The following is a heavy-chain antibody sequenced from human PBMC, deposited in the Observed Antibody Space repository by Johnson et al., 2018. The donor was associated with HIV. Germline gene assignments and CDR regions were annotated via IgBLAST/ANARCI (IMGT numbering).Heavy chain of an antibody. Sequence: QVQLVESGGGVVQPGRSLRLSCVASGFTFSSYGIHWVRQAPGKGLEWVAVISYDGGNKYYADSVKGRFSISRDNSNNTVYLQLNSLTGEDTAVYFCAKAYSVAGLRDAFYIWGQWTMVTVSS. D-gene: IGHD6-19*01. CDR1: GFTFSSYG. V-gene: IGHV3-30*18. CDR3: AKAYSVAGLRDAFYI. J-gene: IGHJ3*02. CDR2: ISYDGGNK.